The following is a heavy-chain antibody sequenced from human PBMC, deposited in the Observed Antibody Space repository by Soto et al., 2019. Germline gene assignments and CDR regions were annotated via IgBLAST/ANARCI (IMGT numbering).Heavy chain of an antibody. Sequence: GGSLRLSCAASGFVFTNYPMSWVRQAPGKGLEWVSAISGSGGSTYYADSVKGRFTISRDNSKNTLYLQMNSLRAEDTAVYYCAKVAPVLRYFDWLTTEYGMDVWGQGTTVTVSS. CDR1: GFVFTNYP. V-gene: IGHV3-23*01. D-gene: IGHD3-9*01. CDR3: AKVAPVLRYFDWLTTEYGMDV. CDR2: ISGSGGST. J-gene: IGHJ6*02.